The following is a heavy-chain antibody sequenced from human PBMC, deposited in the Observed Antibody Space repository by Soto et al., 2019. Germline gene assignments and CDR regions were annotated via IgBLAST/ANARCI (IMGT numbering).Heavy chain of an antibody. Sequence: QVQLVQSGAEVKKPGASVKVSCKTSGYTFTSYAVHWARQAPGQRLEWMGWINAGNGNTAYSQQFQGRVTFTGDTSASTAPMELSSLRSEDTAVYYCVAVDYGDYWGQGTLVTVSS. V-gene: IGHV1-3*01. D-gene: IGHD6-19*01. J-gene: IGHJ4*02. CDR2: INAGNGNT. CDR1: GYTFTSYA. CDR3: VAVDYGDY.